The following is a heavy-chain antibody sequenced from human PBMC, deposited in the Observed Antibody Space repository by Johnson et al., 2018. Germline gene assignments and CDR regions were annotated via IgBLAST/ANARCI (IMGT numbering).Heavy chain of an antibody. V-gene: IGHV3-30*03. J-gene: IGHJ3*02. CDR3: ARNGHDYGDYIDAFDI. CDR2: ISYDGSNK. CDR1: GFTFSSYG. Sequence: QVQLVQSGGGVVQPGRSLRLSCAASGFTFSSYGMHWVRQAPGKGLEWVAVISYDGSNKYYADSVKGRFTISRDNSKNTLYRQMNRLRAEDTAVYYCARNGHDYGDYIDAFDIWGQGTMVTVSS. D-gene: IGHD4-17*01.